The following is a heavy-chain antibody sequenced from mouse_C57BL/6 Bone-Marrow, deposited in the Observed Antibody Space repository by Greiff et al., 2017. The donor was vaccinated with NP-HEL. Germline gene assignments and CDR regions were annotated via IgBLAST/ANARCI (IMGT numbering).Heavy chain of an antibody. CDR2: IHPNSGST. Sequence: QVQLQQPGAELVKPGASVKLSCKASGYTFTGYWMHWVKQRPGQGLEWIGMIHPNSGSTNYNEKFKSKATLTVDKSSSTAYMQLSSLTSEDSAVYYGAREDLGYYDDYWGQGTTLTVSS. CDR3: AREDLGYYDDY. CDR1: GYTFTGYW. D-gene: IGHD2-3*01. V-gene: IGHV1-64*01. J-gene: IGHJ2*01.